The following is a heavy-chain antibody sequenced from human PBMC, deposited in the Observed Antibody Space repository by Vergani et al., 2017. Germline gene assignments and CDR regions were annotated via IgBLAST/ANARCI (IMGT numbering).Heavy chain of an antibody. CDR2: ISSSSSTI. Sequence: VQLVQSGAEVKKPGSSVKVSCKASGGTFSSYSMNWVRQAPGKGLEWVSYISSSSSTIYYADSVKGRFTISRDNAKNSLYLQMNSLRAEDTAVYYCARVDYYDISGPNDAFDIWGQGRMVTVSS. J-gene: IGHJ3*02. CDR3: ARVDYYDISGPNDAFDI. V-gene: IGHV3-48*01. D-gene: IGHD3-22*01. CDR1: GGTFSSYS.